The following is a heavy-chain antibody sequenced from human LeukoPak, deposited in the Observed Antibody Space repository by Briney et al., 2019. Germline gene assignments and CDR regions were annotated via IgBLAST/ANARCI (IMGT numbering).Heavy chain of an antibody. D-gene: IGHD6-19*01. CDR1: GGSISSGSYY. CDR2: IYTTGNT. Sequence: MPSETLSLTCTVSGGSISSGSYYWSWIRQPAGKGLEWIGRIYTTGNTDYNPSLKSRVTISVDTSKNQFSLRLSSVTAADTAVYYCARDLSDSLSSGFWFDPWGQGTLVPVSS. CDR3: ARDLSDSLSSGFWFDP. J-gene: IGHJ5*02. V-gene: IGHV4-61*02.